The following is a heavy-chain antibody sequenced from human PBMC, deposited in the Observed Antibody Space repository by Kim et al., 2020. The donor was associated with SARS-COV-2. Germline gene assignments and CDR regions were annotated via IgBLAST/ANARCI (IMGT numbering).Heavy chain of an antibody. Sequence: GGSLRLSCAASGFTVSSNYMSWVRQAPGKGLEWVSVIYSGGSTYYADSVKGRFTISRDNSKNTLYLQMNSLRAEDTAVYYCARLPGRSYYYDSSGYFWFDPWGQGTLVTVSS. CDR3: ARLPGRSYYYDSSGYFWFDP. CDR2: IYSGGST. V-gene: IGHV3-53*01. CDR1: GFTVSSNY. J-gene: IGHJ5*02. D-gene: IGHD3-22*01.